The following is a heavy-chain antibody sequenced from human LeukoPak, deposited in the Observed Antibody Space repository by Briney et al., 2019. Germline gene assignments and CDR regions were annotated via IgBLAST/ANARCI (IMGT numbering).Heavy chain of an antibody. CDR1: GGSFSGYY. CDR3: ARSVSGGKTIDY. D-gene: IGHD4-23*01. CDR2: INHSGST. V-gene: IGHV4-34*01. Sequence: PSETLSLTCAVYGGSFSGYYWSWIRQPPGKGLEWIGEINHSGSTNYNPSLKSRVTISVDTSKNQFSLKLSSVTAADTAVYYCARSVSGGKTIDYWGQGTLVTVSS. J-gene: IGHJ4*02.